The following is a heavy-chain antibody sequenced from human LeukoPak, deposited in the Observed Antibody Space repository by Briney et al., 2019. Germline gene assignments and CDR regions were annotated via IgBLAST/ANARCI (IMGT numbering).Heavy chain of an antibody. V-gene: IGHV4-34*01. D-gene: IGHD3-10*01. J-gene: IGHJ4*02. CDR1: GGSFSGYY. CDR2: INHSGST. Sequence: SETLSLTCAVYGGSFSGYYWSWIRQPPGKGLEWIGEINHSGSTNYNPSLKSRVTISVVTSKNQFSLRLSSVTAADTAVYYCARQAYYSESGSWTGFDYWGQGTLVRVSS. CDR3: ARQAYYSESGSWTGFDY.